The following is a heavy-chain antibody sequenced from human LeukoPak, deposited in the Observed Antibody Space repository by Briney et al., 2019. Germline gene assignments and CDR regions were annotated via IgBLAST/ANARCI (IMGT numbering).Heavy chain of an antibody. J-gene: IGHJ2*01. CDR1: GGSIRGGTYY. CDR3: ARDRKYDWYFDL. V-gene: IGHV4-39*07. D-gene: IGHD2-2*01. Sequence: WETLSLTCSVSGGSIRGGTYYWGWIRQPPGKGLEWIGTIYYTGSTYYNRALKSRVTISVDTSKNQFSLKLNSVTAADTAVYYCARDRKYDWYFDLWGRGTLVTVSS. CDR2: IYYTGST.